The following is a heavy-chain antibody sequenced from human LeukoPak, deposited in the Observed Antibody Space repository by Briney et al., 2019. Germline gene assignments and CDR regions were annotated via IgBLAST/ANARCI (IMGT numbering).Heavy chain of an antibody. CDR1: GFSFSIHD. CDR3: AKKIDSGSYPLDY. D-gene: IGHD3-10*01. J-gene: IGHJ4*02. CDR2: ISNSDNST. Sequence: PGGSLRLSCAASGFSFSIHDMTWVRQAPGKGLEWVSTISNSDNSTYYADSVKGRFTFSRDNSKNTLYLQMTSLRAEDTGVYYCAKKIDSGSYPLDYWGQGTLVTISS. V-gene: IGHV3-23*01.